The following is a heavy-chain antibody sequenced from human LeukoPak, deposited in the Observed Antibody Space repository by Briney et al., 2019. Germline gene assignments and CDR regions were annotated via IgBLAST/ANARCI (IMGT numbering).Heavy chain of an antibody. V-gene: IGHV3-21*01. D-gene: IGHD3-22*01. CDR1: GFTFSSYS. J-gene: IGHJ4*02. CDR3: ARDRDYYYDSSGYYYLTPLDY. CDR2: ISSSSSYI. Sequence: GGSLRLSCAASGFTFSSYSMNWVRQAPGKGLEWVSSISSSSSYIYYADSVKGRFTISRDNAKNSLYLQMDSLRAEDTAVYYCARDRDYYYDSSGYYYLTPLDYWGQGTLVTASS.